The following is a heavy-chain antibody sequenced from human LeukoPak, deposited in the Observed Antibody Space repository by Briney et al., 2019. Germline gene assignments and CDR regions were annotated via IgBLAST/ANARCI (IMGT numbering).Heavy chain of an antibody. Sequence: GGTLRLSCAASGFTFSSYGMSWVRQAPGKGLEWVANIKHDGSDKYYLDSVKGRFTLSRDNAKNSLYLQMNSLRAEDTAVYYCARGGVRGVLLPVDQWGQGTLVTVSS. V-gene: IGHV3-7*01. CDR3: ARGGVRGVLLPVDQ. D-gene: IGHD3-10*01. CDR2: IKHDGSDK. J-gene: IGHJ4*02. CDR1: GFTFSSYG.